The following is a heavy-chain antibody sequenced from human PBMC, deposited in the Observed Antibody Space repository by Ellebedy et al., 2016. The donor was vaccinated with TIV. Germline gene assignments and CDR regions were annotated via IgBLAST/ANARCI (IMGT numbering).Heavy chain of an antibody. CDR3: ARDREVRGVMGGAFDI. Sequence: AASVKVSCKASGYTFTSYYMHWVRQAPGQGLEWMGIINPSGGSTSYAQKFQGRVTMTRDTSTSTVYRELSSLRAEDTAVYYCARDREVRGVMGGAFDIWGQGTMVTVSA. CDR2: INPSGGST. CDR1: GYTFTSYY. J-gene: IGHJ3*02. D-gene: IGHD3-10*01. V-gene: IGHV1-46*01.